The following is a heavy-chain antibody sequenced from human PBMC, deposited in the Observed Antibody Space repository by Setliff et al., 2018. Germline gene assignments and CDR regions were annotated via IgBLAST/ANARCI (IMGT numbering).Heavy chain of an antibody. CDR1: GASISDSY. D-gene: IGHD2-15*01. V-gene: IGHV4-4*08. CDR2: ILTTGST. CDR3: ARGLNSVSWTFTY. J-gene: IGHJ4*02. Sequence: SETLSLTCGVSGASISDSYWSWIRQPPGKGLEWIGHILTTGSTNYNPSLKSRVTISIDTSKSQFSLNLNSVTAADAAMYYCARGLNSVSWTFTYWGQGTLVTVSS.